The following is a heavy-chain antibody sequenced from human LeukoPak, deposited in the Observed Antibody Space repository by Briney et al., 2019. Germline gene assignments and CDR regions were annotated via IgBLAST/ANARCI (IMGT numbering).Heavy chain of an antibody. V-gene: IGHV3-30*03. CDR1: GFTFSSYG. J-gene: IGHJ4*02. Sequence: GGSLRLSCAASGFTFSSYGMHWVRQAPGKGLEWVAVISYDGSNKYYADSVKGRFTISRDNSKNTLYLQMNSLRAEDTAVYYCAILGGDYWGQGTLVTVSS. CDR3: AILGGDY. D-gene: IGHD1-26*01. CDR2: ISYDGSNK.